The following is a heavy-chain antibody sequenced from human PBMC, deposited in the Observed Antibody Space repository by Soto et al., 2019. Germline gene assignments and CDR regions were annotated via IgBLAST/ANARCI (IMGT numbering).Heavy chain of an antibody. Sequence: QVQLVESGGGVVQPGRSLRLSCAASGFTFSSYGMHWVRQAPGKGLEWVAVIWYDGSNKYYADSVKGRFTISRDNSKNTLYLQMNSLRAEDTDVYYGARALGLQWGGASDYWGQGTLVTVSS. CDR3: ARALGLQWGGASDY. V-gene: IGHV3-33*01. CDR2: IWYDGSNK. CDR1: GFTFSSYG. D-gene: IGHD1-26*01. J-gene: IGHJ4*02.